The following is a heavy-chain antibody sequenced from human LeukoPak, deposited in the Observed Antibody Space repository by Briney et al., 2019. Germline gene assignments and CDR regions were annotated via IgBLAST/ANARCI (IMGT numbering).Heavy chain of an antibody. CDR2: MNPNSGNT. Sequence: GASVKVSCKASGYTFTSYDINWVRQATGQGLEWMGWMNPNSGNTGYAQKFQGRVTITRNTSISTAYMELSSLRSEDTAVYYCARVLTGVVDSGYDYLHYYYMDVWGKGTTVTVSS. D-gene: IGHD5-12*01. CDR3: ARVLTGVVDSGYDYLHYYYMDV. V-gene: IGHV1-8*03. J-gene: IGHJ6*03. CDR1: GYTFTSYD.